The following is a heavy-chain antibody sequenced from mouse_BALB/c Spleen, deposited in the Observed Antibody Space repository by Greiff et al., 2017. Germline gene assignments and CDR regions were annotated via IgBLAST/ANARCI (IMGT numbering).Heavy chain of an antibody. Sequence: EVQGVESGGGLVKPGGSLKLSCAASGFTFSSYAMSWVRQTPEKRLEWVASISSGGSTYYPDSVKGRFTISRDNARNILYLQMSSLRSEDTAMYYCARIPGGFAYWGQGTLVTVSA. CDR1: GFTFSSYA. CDR3: ARIPGGFAY. J-gene: IGHJ3*01. CDR2: ISSGGST. V-gene: IGHV5-6-5*01.